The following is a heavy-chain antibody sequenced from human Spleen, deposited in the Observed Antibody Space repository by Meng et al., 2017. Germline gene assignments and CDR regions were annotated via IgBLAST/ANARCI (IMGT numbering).Heavy chain of an antibody. CDR2: ISWDGDIT. V-gene: IGHV3-43*01. CDR1: GFTFDDYT. Sequence: GESLKISCAASGFTFDDYTMHWVRQAPGKGLEWVSLISWDGDITYYADSVKGRFTISRDNSKNSLYLQMISLRAEDTAVYYCASPDFWSGYSVVYWGQGTLVTVSS. J-gene: IGHJ4*02. CDR3: ASPDFWSGYSVVY. D-gene: IGHD3-3*01.